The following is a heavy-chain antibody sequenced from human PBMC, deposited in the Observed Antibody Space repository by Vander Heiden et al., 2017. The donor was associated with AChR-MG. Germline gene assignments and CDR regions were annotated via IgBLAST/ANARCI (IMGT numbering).Heavy chain of an antibody. V-gene: IGHV3-30*03. Sequence: QVQLVESGGGVVQPGRSLRLSCAASGFTFSSYGMHWVRQAPGKGLEWVAVISYDGSNKYYADSVKGRFTISRDNSKNTLYLQMNSLRAEDTAVYYCARPRYQKKGAEYFQHWGQGTLVTVSS. J-gene: IGHJ1*01. D-gene: IGHD1-20*01. CDR1: GFTFSSYG. CDR3: ARPRYQKKGAEYFQH. CDR2: ISYDGSNK.